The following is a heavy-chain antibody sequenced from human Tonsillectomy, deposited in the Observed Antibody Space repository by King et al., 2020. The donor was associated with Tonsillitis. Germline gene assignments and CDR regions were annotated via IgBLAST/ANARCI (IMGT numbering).Heavy chain of an antibody. Sequence: QLVQSGAEVKKPGASLKVSCKASGYTFSGFYMHWVRQAPGQGLEWMGWINPNTGGTNYAQMLQGRVTLTRDTSINTAYMELTRLRSDDTAVYYCASGGPYSTSSATRTPFDFWGQGTLVTVSS. V-gene: IGHV1-2*02. CDR3: ASGGPYSTSSATRTPFDF. D-gene: IGHD6-6*01. CDR1: GYTFSGFY. CDR2: INPNTGGT. J-gene: IGHJ4*02.